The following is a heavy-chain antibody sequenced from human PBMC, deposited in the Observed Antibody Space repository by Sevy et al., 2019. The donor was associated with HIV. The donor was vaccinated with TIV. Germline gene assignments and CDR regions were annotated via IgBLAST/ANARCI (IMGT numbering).Heavy chain of an antibody. Sequence: GGCLRLSCVVSGFSFSNYWMSWVRQAPGKGLEWVANIKQDGSEKYYVDSVKGRFTTSRDNAKNSLYLQMNSLRAEYTAVYYCATKVRLRPNDAFAVWGQGTMVTVSS. CDR1: GFSFSNYW. V-gene: IGHV3-7*03. CDR2: IKQDGSEK. J-gene: IGHJ3*01. CDR3: ATKVRLRPNDAFAV.